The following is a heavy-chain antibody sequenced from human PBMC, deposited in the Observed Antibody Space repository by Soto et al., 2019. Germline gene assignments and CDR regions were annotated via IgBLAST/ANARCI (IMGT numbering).Heavy chain of an antibody. J-gene: IGHJ6*02. Sequence: GGSLRLSCAASGFTFSSYGMHWVRQAPGKGLEWVAVISYDGSNKYYADSVKGRFTISRDNSKNTLYLQMNSLRAEDTAVYYCAKDKASYSSSSGYYYGMDVWGQRTTFTVCS. CDR1: GFTFSSYG. CDR2: ISYDGSNK. CDR3: AKDKASYSSSSGYYYGMDV. V-gene: IGHV3-30*18. D-gene: IGHD6-6*01.